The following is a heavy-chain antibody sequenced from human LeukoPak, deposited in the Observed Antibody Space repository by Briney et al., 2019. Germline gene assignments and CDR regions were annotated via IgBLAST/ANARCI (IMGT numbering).Heavy chain of an antibody. J-gene: IGHJ4*02. V-gene: IGHV3-30*02. D-gene: IGHD3-16*02. Sequence: PGGSLRLSCAASGFTFSSYGMHWVRQAPGKGLEWVAFIRYDGSNKYYADSVKGRFTISRDNSKNTLYLQMNSLRAEDTAVYYCAKDTTLEPYDYVWGSYRYFDYWGQGTLVTVSS. CDR1: GFTFSSYG. CDR2: IRYDGSNK. CDR3: AKDTTLEPYDYVWGSYRYFDY.